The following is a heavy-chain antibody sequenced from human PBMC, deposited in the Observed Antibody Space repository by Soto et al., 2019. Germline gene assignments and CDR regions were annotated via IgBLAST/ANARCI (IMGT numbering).Heavy chain of an antibody. V-gene: IGHV1-69*12. CDR1: GGTFSRYA. Sequence: QVQLVQSGAEVKKPGSSVKVSCKASGGTFSRYAISWVRQAPGQGLEWMGGITPMFGTANYAQKFQGRVTITADESTSTVHMELRRVRSEDTAVYYCAQTLGSAVAGPGRFDLWGRGTLVIVSS. CDR3: AQTLGSAVAGPGRFDL. CDR2: ITPMFGTA. J-gene: IGHJ2*01. D-gene: IGHD6-19*01.